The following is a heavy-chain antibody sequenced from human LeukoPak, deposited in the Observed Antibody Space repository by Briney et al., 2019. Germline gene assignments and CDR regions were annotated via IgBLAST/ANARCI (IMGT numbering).Heavy chain of an antibody. J-gene: IGHJ6*02. D-gene: IGHD2-2*03. CDR2: ISAYNGNT. Sequence: ASVKVSCKASGYTFTSYGISWVRQAPGQGLEWMGWISAYNGNTNYAQKLQGRVTMTTDTSTSTAYMELRSLRSDDTAVYYCARDGYCSSTNCRYYYYYGMDVWGQGTTVTVSS. V-gene: IGHV1-18*01. CDR1: GYTFTSYG. CDR3: ARDGYCSSTNCRYYYYYGMDV.